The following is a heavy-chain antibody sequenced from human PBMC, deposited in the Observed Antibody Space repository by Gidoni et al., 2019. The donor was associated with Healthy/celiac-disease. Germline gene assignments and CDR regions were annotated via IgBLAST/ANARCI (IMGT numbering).Heavy chain of an antibody. D-gene: IGHD2-15*01. CDR2: INPNSGGT. CDR1: GYTFTGYY. Sequence: QVQLVQSGAAVKKPGASVKVSCKASGYTFTGYYMHWVRQAPGQGLEWMGWINPNSGGTNDAQKVQGRVTMTRDTSISTAYMELSRLRSDDTAVYYCAREEKYCSGGSCYYDYYYGMDVWGKGTTVTVSS. CDR3: AREEKYCSGGSCYYDYYYGMDV. V-gene: IGHV1-2*02. J-gene: IGHJ6*04.